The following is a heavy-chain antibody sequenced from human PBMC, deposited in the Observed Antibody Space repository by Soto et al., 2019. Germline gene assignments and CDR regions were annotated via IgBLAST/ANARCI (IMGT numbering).Heavy chain of an antibody. CDR3: ARDFYPLAYYFDL. Sequence: ACVKASSKASGYRFSGHGMSWVRRAPGQGLEWMGWISGHEGKTKYARKFQGRVTMTTDTSASIAYMEMNSLRYDDTAVYYCARDFYPLAYYFDLSGQGTVVTV. CDR2: ISGHEGKT. V-gene: IGHV1-18*01. CDR1: GYRFSGHG. J-gene: IGHJ4*02.